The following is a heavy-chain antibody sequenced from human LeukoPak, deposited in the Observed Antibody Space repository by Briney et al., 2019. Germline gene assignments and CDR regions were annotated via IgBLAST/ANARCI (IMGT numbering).Heavy chain of an antibody. D-gene: IGHD3-3*01. J-gene: IGHJ4*02. CDR2: ITPYNGYT. Sequence: ASVRVSCKASGYIFTTYGISWVRQAPGQGPEWMGWITPYNGYTKYIQNLQGGFTMTTDTSTSTAYMNLRSLRSDDTAVYYCARGPTILGMPTTTDFWGQGTLVTVSS. V-gene: IGHV1-18*04. CDR1: GYIFTTYG. CDR3: ARGPTILGMPTTTDF.